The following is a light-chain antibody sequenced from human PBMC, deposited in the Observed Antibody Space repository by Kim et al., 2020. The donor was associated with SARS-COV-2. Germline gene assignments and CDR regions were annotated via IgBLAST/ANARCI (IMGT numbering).Light chain of an antibody. V-gene: IGLV3-1*01. CDR1: KLWHKF. CDR2: QDT. J-gene: IGLJ2*01. Sequence: SYELTQPPSVSVSPGQTATIACSGDKLWHKFASGYQQKPGQSPILVIYQDTSQPSGIPERFSVSNSGNTATLTISGTQARDEADYYCQKWDSSVVFGAGTQLTVL. CDR3: QKWDSSVV.